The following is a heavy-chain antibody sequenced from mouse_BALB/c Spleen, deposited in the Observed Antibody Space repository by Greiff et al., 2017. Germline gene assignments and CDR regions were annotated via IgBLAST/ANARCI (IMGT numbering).Heavy chain of an antibody. CDR2: ISDGGSYT. V-gene: IGHV5-4*02. CDR1: GFTFSDYY. D-gene: IGHD2-1*01. J-gene: IGHJ3*01. CDR3: ARGGGNYKAWFAY. Sequence: EVQRVESGGGLVKPGGSLKLSCAASGFTFSDYYMYWVRQTPEKRLEWVATISDGGSYTYYPDSVKGRFTISRDNAKNNLYLQMSSLKSEDTAMYYCARGGGNYKAWFAYWGQGTLVTVSA.